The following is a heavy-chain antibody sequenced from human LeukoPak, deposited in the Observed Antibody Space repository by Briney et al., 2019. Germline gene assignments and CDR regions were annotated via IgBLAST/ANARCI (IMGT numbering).Heavy chain of an antibody. CDR1: TFTXXG. D-gene: IGHD3-22*01. CDR2: ISAYNGNT. CDR3: ARDRPMAYDSSGQDAFDM. Sequence: TFTXXGISWVRQAPGQGLEWMGWISAYNGNTNYAQKVQGRVTMTTDTSTSTAYMELRSLRFDDTAVYYCARDRPMAYDSSGQDAFDMWGQGTMVTVSS. J-gene: IGHJ3*02. V-gene: IGHV1-18*01.